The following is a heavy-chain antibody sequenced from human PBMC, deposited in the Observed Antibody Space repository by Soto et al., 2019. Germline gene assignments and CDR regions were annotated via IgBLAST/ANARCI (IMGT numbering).Heavy chain of an antibody. Sequence: QVQLVESGGGLVKPGGSLRLSCAASGFTFSDYYMSWIRQAPGKGLEWLSYISSSSTYINYADSVKGRFTISRDNTKNSRYLQMNRLRAEDTAVYYCAKEGPGSSNWYVDSWGQGTLVTVSS. J-gene: IGHJ4*02. CDR1: GFTFSDYY. CDR3: AKEGPGSSNWYVDS. D-gene: IGHD6-13*01. V-gene: IGHV3-11*05. CDR2: ISSSSTYI.